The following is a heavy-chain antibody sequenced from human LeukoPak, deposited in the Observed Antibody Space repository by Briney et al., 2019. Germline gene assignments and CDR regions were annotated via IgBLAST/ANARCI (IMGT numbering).Heavy chain of an antibody. CDR1: GYSFTSYW. CDR2: IYPGDSDI. V-gene: IGHV5-51*01. D-gene: IGHD3-10*01. J-gene: IGHJ6*03. CDR3: ARLFPVQVRGVISDYYYYYYMDV. Sequence: GESLKISCKGSGYSFTSYWIGWVRPMPGKGLEWMGIIYPGDSDIRYSPSFQGQVTISADKSISTAYLQWSSLKASDTAMYYCARLFPVQVRGVISDYYYYYYMDVWGKGTTVTVSS.